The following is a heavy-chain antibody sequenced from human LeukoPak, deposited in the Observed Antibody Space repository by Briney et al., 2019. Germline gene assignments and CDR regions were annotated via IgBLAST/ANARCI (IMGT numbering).Heavy chain of an antibody. CDR3: AKGTHSTGWTGFDY. J-gene: IGHJ4*02. Sequence: PGGSMRRSCAASGFTFSSYAMSWVRQAPGKGLEWVSGISSSGGNTYYADSVKGRFTISRDNSRSTLYLQMNSLRAEDTAVYYCAKGTHSTGWTGFDYWGQGTLVTVSS. CDR1: GFTFSSYA. CDR2: ISSSGGNT. V-gene: IGHV3-23*01. D-gene: IGHD6-19*01.